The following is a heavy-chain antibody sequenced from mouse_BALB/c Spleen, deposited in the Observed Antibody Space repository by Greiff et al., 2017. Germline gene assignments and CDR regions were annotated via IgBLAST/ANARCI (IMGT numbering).Heavy chain of an antibody. J-gene: IGHJ2*01. D-gene: IGHD1-1*01. CDR1: GFTFSSFG. CDR2: ISSGSSTI. CDR3: ARKDYGSSYIDY. Sequence: EVQLVESGGGLVQPGGSRKLSCAASGFTFSSFGMHWVRQAPEKGLEWVAYISSGSSTIYYADTVKGRFTISRDNPKNTLFLQMTSLRSEDTAMYYCARKDYGSSYIDYWGQGTTLTVSS. V-gene: IGHV5-17*02.